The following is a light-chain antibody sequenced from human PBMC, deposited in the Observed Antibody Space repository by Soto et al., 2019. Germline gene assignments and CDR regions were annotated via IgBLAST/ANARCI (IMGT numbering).Light chain of an antibody. Sequence: QSALTQPPSVSGSPGQSVTISCTGTSSDVGAFNYVSWYQHHPGKVPKFLIYEVNKRPSGVPDRFSGSKSGNMASLTVSGLQPEDEAEYFCSSFVDGTSYVFGTGTKLTVL. V-gene: IGLV2-8*01. CDR1: SSDVGAFNY. J-gene: IGLJ1*01. CDR3: SSFVDGTSYV. CDR2: EVN.